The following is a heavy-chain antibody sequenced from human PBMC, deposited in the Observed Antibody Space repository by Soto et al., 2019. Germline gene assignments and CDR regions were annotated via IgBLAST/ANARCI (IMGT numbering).Heavy chain of an antibody. D-gene: IGHD3-10*01. V-gene: IGHV1-18*01. CDR3: AGVSDFPPAS. Sequence: QVPLVQCGAEVKKHGASVKVSCKASGYTFTSYGISWVRQAPGQGLEWMGWISAYNGNTTYAQRLQGRVTMTTDTSTSTAYMELRSLRSDDTAVYSCAGVSDFPPASWGQGTLVTVSS. J-gene: IGHJ4*02. CDR1: GYTFTSYG. CDR2: ISAYNGNT.